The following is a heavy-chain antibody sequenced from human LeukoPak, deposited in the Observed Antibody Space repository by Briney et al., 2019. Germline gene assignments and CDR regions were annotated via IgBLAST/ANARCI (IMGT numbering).Heavy chain of an antibody. Sequence: XAPXXGLEWVAVISYDGSNKYYADSVKGRFTISRDNSKNTLYLQMNSLRAEDTAVYYCARDRDGSGSIDYWGQGTLVTVSS. CDR2: ISYDGSNK. J-gene: IGHJ4*02. D-gene: IGHD3-10*01. V-gene: IGHV3-30*04. CDR3: ARDRDGSGSIDY.